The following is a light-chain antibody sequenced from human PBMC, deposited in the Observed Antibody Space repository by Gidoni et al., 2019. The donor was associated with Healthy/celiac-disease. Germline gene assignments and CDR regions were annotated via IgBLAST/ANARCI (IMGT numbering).Light chain of an antibody. CDR2: GAF. J-gene: IGKJ1*01. CDR3: QQYNTWPPWT. V-gene: IGKV3-15*01. Sequence: EIVMTQSPATLSVSPGERATLYCRASQSVNSKLAWYQQKPGQAPRLLIYGAFTRATGIPARFRGRGSGTEFTLTISRLQSEVFAFYYCQQYNTWPPWTFGQGTKVEIK. CDR1: QSVNSK.